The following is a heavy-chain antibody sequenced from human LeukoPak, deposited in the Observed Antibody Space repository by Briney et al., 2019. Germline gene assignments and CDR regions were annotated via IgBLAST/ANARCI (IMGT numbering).Heavy chain of an antibody. CDR1: GFTFSSYS. J-gene: IGHJ4*02. CDR3: ARVFYVVQWLSPAGDY. D-gene: IGHD6-19*01. CDR2: ISYDGYNK. V-gene: IGHV3-30*03. Sequence: GGSLRLSCAASGFTFSSYSMNWVRQAPGKGLEWVAIISYDGYNKYYADSVKGRFSISRDNSKNTLYLQMNSLRPEDTAVYYCARVFYVVQWLSPAGDYWGQGTLVTVSA.